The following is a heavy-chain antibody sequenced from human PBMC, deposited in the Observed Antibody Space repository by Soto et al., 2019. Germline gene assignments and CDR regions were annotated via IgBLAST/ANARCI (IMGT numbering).Heavy chain of an antibody. CDR2: ISYDGSNK. J-gene: IGHJ4*02. CDR1: GFTFSSYG. CDR3: AKLGGSSSNFDY. Sequence: QVQLVESGGGVVQPGRSLRLSCAASGFTFSSYGMHWVRQAPGKGLEWVAVISYDGSNKYYADSVKGRFTISRDNSKNTLYLQMNSLRAEDTAVYYCAKLGGSSSNFDYWGQGTLVTVSS. V-gene: IGHV3-30*18. D-gene: IGHD6-6*01.